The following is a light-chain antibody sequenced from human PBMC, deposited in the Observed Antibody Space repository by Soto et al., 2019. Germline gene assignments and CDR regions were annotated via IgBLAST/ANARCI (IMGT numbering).Light chain of an antibody. CDR3: QQYDTSPMT. V-gene: IGKV3-20*01. CDR1: QSVSSNY. CDR2: GVS. Sequence: EIVLTQSPGTLSLSPGERATLSCRASQSVSSNYLAWYQQKPGQAPRLLVSGVSTRATGIPDRFGGSGSGTDFTLTISRLDPEDFAVYYCQQYDTSPMTFGQGTKVEI. J-gene: IGKJ1*01.